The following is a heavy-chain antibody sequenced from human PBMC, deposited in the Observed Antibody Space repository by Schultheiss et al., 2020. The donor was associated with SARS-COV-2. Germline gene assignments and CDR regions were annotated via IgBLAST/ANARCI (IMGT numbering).Heavy chain of an antibody. J-gene: IGHJ4*02. CDR1: GGSISSYY. CDR2: IYYSGST. D-gene: IGHD6-6*01. CDR3: ARGEYSSSFDY. Sequence: SETLSLTCTVSGGSISSYYWSWIRQPPGKGLEWIGYIYYSGSTNYNPSLKSRVTISVDTSKNQFSLKLSSVTAADTAVYYCARGEYSSSFDYWGQGTLVTVSS. V-gene: IGHV4-59*01.